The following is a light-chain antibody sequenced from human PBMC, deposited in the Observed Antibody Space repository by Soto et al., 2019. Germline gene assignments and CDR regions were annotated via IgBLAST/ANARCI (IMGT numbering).Light chain of an antibody. CDR3: QQLNSYPRVT. Sequence: DIQLTQSPSFLSASVGDRVTITCRASQGISSYLAWYQQKPGKAPKLLIYAASTLQSGVPSRFSGSVSGTEFSITICSAEPEDFATYYCQQLNSYPRVTFGEGTKVEIK. J-gene: IGKJ4*01. V-gene: IGKV1-9*01. CDR1: QGISSY. CDR2: AAS.